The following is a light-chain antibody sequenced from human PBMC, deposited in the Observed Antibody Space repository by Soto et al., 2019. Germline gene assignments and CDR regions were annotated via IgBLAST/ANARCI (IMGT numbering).Light chain of an antibody. CDR3: VAWDDSLNGYVV. J-gene: IGLJ2*01. Sequence: QLVLTQPPSASGTPGQRVTISCSGSSSNIGSNTVNWYQQLPGTAPKLVIYSNNQRPSGVPDRFSGSKSGTSASLAISGLQSEDEAYYYCVAWDDSLNGYVVFGGGTKLTVL. CDR2: SNN. CDR1: SSNIGSNT. V-gene: IGLV1-44*01.